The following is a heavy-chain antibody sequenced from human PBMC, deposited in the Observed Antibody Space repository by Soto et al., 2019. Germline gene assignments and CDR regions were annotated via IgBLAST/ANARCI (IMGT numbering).Heavy chain of an antibody. CDR3: ARVIYYGDYAFDI. Sequence: GGSLRLSCAASGFTFSSYWMHWVRQAPGKGLVWVSRINSDGSSTSYADSVKGRFTISRDNAKNTLYLQMNSLRAEDTAVYYCARVIYYGDYAFDIWGQGTMVTVSS. CDR1: GFTFSSYW. J-gene: IGHJ3*02. V-gene: IGHV3-74*01. CDR2: INSDGSST. D-gene: IGHD4-17*01.